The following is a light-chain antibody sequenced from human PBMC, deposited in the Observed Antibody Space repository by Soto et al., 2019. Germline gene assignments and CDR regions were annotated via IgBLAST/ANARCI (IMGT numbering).Light chain of an antibody. CDR3: QSYDSSLSGHVV. V-gene: IGLV1-40*01. J-gene: IGLJ2*01. CDR2: GNS. Sequence: QSVLTQPPSVSGAPGQRVTISCTRSSSNIGAGYDVHWYQQLPGTAPKFLIYGNSNRPSGVPDRFSGSKSGTSASLAITGLQAEDEADYYCQSYDSSLSGHVVFGGGTKLTVL. CDR1: SSNIGAGYD.